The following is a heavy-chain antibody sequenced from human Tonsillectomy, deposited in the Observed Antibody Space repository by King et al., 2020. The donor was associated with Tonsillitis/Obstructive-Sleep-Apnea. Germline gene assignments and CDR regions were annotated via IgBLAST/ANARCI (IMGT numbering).Heavy chain of an antibody. CDR3: VRGNYDSDAFDI. Sequence: TLKESGPTLVKPTQTLTLTCTFSGFSLSTRGVGVGWIRQPPGKALEWLALIYWDDDKLYRPSLKSRLTITKNTSKNQLVLTMTNMDPVDTATYYCVRGNYDSDAFDISGAGTTVTASS. J-gene: IGHJ3*02. D-gene: IGHD3-3*01. V-gene: IGHV2-5*02. CDR1: GFSLSTRGVG. CDR2: IYWDDDK.